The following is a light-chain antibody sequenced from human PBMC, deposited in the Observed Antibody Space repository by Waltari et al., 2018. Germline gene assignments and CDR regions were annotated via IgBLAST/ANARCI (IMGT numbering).Light chain of an antibody. V-gene: IGKV4-1*01. Sequence: DIVMTQSQDSLAVSLGERATINCKSSQRVLYSSNNKNYLAWYQQKPGQPPKLLIYWASTRESGVPDRFSGSGSGTDFTLTISSLQAEDVAVYYCQQYYSTQTFGQGTKLEIK. J-gene: IGKJ2*01. CDR1: QRVLYSSNNKNY. CDR2: WAS. CDR3: QQYYSTQT.